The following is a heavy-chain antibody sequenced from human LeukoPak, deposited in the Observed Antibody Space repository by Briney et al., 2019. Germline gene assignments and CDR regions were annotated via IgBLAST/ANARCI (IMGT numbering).Heavy chain of an antibody. CDR2: IFQGGGEI. Sequence: GGSLRLSCAASGFTFSSFAMIWVRQPPGKGLEWVSSIFQGGGEIHYADSVRGRFTISRDNSKNTLYLQMNSLRAEDTAVYYCAKDLSSHYDSSGYYPAQFDYWGQGTLVTVPS. CDR3: AKDLSSHYDSSGYYPAQFDY. CDR1: GFTFSSFA. D-gene: IGHD3-22*01. V-gene: IGHV3-23*01. J-gene: IGHJ4*02.